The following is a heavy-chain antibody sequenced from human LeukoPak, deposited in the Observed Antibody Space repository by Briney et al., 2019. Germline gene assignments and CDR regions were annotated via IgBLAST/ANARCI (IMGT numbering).Heavy chain of an antibody. D-gene: IGHD5-12*01. CDR3: ATGPFIVATIGY. Sequence: ASVKVSCKVPGYTLTELSMHWVRQAPGKGLEWMGGFDPEDGETIYAQKFQGRVTMTEDTSTDTAYMELSSLRSEDTAVYYCATGPFIVATIGYWGQGTLVTVSS. V-gene: IGHV1-24*01. J-gene: IGHJ4*02. CDR2: FDPEDGET. CDR1: GYTLTELS.